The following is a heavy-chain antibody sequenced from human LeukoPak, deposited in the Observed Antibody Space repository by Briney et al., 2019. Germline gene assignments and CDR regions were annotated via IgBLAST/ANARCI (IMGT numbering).Heavy chain of an antibody. CDR3: ARGRDFIYYDSDGFVFQF. CDR2: ISAYNGNT. J-gene: IGHJ1*01. Sequence: ASVKVSCKASGYTFTTHGITWVRQAPGQGLEWMGWISAYNGNTNYAQRLQGRVTMTTDTSTSTAYMELRGLRPDDTAVYYCARGRDFIYYDSDGFVFQFWGQGTLVTVSS. V-gene: IGHV1-18*01. D-gene: IGHD3-22*01. CDR1: GYTFTTHG.